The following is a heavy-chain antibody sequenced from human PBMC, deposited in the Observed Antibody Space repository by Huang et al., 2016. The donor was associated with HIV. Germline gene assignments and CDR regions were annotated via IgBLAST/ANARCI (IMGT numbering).Heavy chain of an antibody. CDR2: INTKTGNP. D-gene: IGHD3-9*01. CDR1: GYTFTTSR. J-gene: IGHJ4*02. V-gene: IGHV7-4-1*02. CDR3: ARYRLTGTFLDS. Sequence: QVQLVQSGSELRKPGASVTVSCKASGYTFTTSRLIWVRQAPGKGLEWMGWINTKTGNPTYAQGCTGRFVFSLYTTVSTAYLQISSLKTDDTAKYFCARYRLTGTFLDSWGQGTQVTVSS.